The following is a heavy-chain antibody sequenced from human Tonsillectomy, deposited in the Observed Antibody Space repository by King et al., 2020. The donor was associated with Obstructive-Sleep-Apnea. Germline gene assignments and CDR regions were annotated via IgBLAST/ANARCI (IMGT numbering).Heavy chain of an antibody. CDR3: TLTGGHWGNDY. Sequence: QLVQSGGGLVKPGGSLRLSCAASGLTFSNAWMNWVRQAPGKGLECVGRMKSKTDGGTTDYAAPVKGRFTISRDDSKNTMYLQMKSLNTEDTAVYYCTLTGGHWGNDYWGQGTLVTVSS. CDR1: GLTFSNAW. J-gene: IGHJ4*02. V-gene: IGHV3-15*01. D-gene: IGHD7-27*01. CDR2: MKSKTDGGTT.